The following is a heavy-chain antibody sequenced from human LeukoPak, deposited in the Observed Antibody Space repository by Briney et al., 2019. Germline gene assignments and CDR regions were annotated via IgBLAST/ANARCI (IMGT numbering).Heavy chain of an antibody. Sequence: GGSLRLSCAASGFTFNNYAMTWVRQAPGKGLEWVSAISGSGATTYYAASVKDRFTISRDSSKNTLYLEMSSVRAEDTAVYYCAKDFDYYDTSDYFFLAVFDYWGQGTLVTVSS. D-gene: IGHD3-22*01. CDR2: ISGSGATT. CDR3: AKDFDYYDTSDYFFLAVFDY. V-gene: IGHV3-23*01. J-gene: IGHJ4*02. CDR1: GFTFNNYA.